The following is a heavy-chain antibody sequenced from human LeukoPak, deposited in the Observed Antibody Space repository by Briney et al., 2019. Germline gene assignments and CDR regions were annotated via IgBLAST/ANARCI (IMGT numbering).Heavy chain of an antibody. CDR2: IVVGAGNT. Sequence: SVKVSCKASGFTFTSSTVQWVRQARGQRLEWIGKIVVGAGNTNYAQNFQGRVTITRDMSTNTAYMELSSLRSDETAIYYCAADPNVSGAFDIWGQGTVVTVSS. D-gene: IGHD5/OR15-5a*01. V-gene: IGHV1-58*01. CDR1: GFTFTSST. CDR3: AADPNVSGAFDI. J-gene: IGHJ3*02.